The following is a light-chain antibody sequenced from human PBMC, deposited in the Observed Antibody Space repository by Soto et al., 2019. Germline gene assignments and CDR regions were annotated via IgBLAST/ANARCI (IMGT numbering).Light chain of an antibody. Sequence: DVLLTQSPSSLSASVGDRVSIICQASQDIRNVLNWYQQRPGKDPKLLIYGASNLKTGVPSRFSGRGSGTEFTPTISSRVPEDIATYYFEQYEHFLTFGGGTKVDI. CDR3: EQYEHFLT. CDR2: GAS. CDR1: QDIRNV. J-gene: IGKJ4*01. V-gene: IGKV1-33*01.